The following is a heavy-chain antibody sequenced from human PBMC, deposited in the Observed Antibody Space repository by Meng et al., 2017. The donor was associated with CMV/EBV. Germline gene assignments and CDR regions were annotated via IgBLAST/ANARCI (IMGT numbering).Heavy chain of an antibody. Sequence: LHKSGPVMVKPSQTLSLTCAISGDSVSSNSAAWNWIRQSPSRGLEWLGRTYYRSKWYNDYAVSVKSRITINPDTSKNQFSLKLSSVTAADTAVYYCARVDGYGDQDGNWFDPWGQGTLVTVSS. V-gene: IGHV6-1*01. CDR2: TYYRSKWYN. CDR3: ARVDGYGDQDGNWFDP. J-gene: IGHJ5*02. D-gene: IGHD4-17*01. CDR1: GDSVSSNSAA.